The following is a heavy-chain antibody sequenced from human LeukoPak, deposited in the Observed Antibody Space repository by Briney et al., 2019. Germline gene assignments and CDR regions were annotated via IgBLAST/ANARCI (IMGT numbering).Heavy chain of an antibody. V-gene: IGHV1-46*01. CDR1: GYTFSSYY. CDR2: INPVGGNT. D-gene: IGHD6-19*01. CDR3: ARDWGIECRDIPMAGRSDYYFGLDV. J-gene: IGHJ6*02. Sequence: ASVKVSCKASGYTFSSYYINWLRQAPGQGLEWMGIINPVGGNTDYAQKFQGRVTMTRDASTSTVYMELSSLRSEDTAVYYCARDWGIECRDIPMAGRSDYYFGLDVWGQGTTVIVSS.